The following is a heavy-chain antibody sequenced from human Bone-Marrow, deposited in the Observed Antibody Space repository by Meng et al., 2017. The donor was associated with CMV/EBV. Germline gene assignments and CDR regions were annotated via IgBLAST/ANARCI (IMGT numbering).Heavy chain of an antibody. CDR3: ARLEIVVVPAAIRNYYYYGMDV. Sequence: GESLKISCAASGFTFSSYEMNWVRQAPGKGLEWVSSISSSSSYIYYADSVKGRFTISRDNAKNSLYLQMNSLRAEDTAVYYCARLEIVVVPAAIRNYYYYGMDVWGQGTTVTVSS. V-gene: IGHV3-21*01. D-gene: IGHD2-2*02. CDR2: ISSSSSYI. CDR1: GFTFSSYE. J-gene: IGHJ6*02.